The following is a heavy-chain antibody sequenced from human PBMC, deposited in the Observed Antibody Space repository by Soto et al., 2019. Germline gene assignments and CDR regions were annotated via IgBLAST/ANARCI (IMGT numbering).Heavy chain of an antibody. V-gene: IGHV4-31*03. CDR3: ARLFAVAGYSNSANY. D-gene: IGHD6-19*01. CDR1: GGSINSGAEY. Sequence: KPSETLSLTCTVSGGSINSGAEYWSWIRQRPGEGLEWIGHIYYTGSTYYNPSLESRVTISVDTSKNQFSLKLSSVTAADTAVYYCARLFAVAGYSNSANYWGQGTLVTVSS. J-gene: IGHJ4*02. CDR2: IYYTGST.